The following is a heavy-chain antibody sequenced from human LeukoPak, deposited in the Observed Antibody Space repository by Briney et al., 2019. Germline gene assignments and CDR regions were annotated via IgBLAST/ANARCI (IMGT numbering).Heavy chain of an antibody. J-gene: IGHJ4*02. Sequence: SETLSLTCTVSGGSISSYYWSWIRQPAGKGLEWIGRIYTSGSTNYNPSLKSRVTISVDTSKNQFSLKLSSVTAADTAVYYCARSRTYYYGSGSYSYFYYWGQGTLVTVSS. CDR1: GGSISSYY. V-gene: IGHV4-4*07. D-gene: IGHD3-10*01. CDR3: ARSRTYYYGSGSYSYFYY. CDR2: IYTSGST.